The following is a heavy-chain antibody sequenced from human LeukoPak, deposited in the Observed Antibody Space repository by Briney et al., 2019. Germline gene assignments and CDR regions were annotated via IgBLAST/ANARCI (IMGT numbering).Heavy chain of an antibody. CDR3: AKDLGVIIVPYAIDYYGLDV. Sequence: GGSLRLSCAASGFTFSRHGMQWVRQAPGKGLEWVAAVSYDESNKYYAGSVKGRFTISRDNSKNTLFLQMNSLRAEDTAVYYCAKDLGVIIVPYAIDYYGLDVWGQGTKVTVSS. CDR2: VSYDESNK. CDR1: GFTFSRHG. D-gene: IGHD2-2*01. J-gene: IGHJ6*02. V-gene: IGHV3-30*18.